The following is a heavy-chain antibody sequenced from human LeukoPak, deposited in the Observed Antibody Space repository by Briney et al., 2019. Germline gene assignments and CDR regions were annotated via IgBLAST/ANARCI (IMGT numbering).Heavy chain of an antibody. CDR2: INPNSGGT. CDR3: ARVNILTGYPYYYYGMDV. J-gene: IGHJ6*02. V-gene: IGHV1-2*02. Sequence: ASVKVSCKASGYTFTGYYMHWVRQAPGQGLEWMGWINPNSGGTNYAQKLQGRVTMTRDTSISTAYMELSRLRSDDTAVYYCARVNILTGYPYYYYGMDVWGQGTTVTVSS. CDR1: GYTFTGYY. D-gene: IGHD3-9*01.